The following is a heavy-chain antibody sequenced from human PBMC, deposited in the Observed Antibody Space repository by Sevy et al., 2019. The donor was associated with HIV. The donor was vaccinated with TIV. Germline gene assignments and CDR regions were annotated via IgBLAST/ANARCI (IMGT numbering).Heavy chain of an antibody. CDR3: ARAPVGSGWYFPRGIDY. Sequence: GGSLRLSCAASGFTFSTYWMTWVRQAPGKGLEWVANIKQDGSEKYYTKSVKGRLTVSRENTNNSPYLQLNSLRAEDTAIYYCARAPVGSGWYFPRGIDYWGQGTLVTVSS. V-gene: IGHV3-7*01. CDR2: IKQDGSEK. D-gene: IGHD6-13*01. J-gene: IGHJ4*02. CDR1: GFTFSTYW.